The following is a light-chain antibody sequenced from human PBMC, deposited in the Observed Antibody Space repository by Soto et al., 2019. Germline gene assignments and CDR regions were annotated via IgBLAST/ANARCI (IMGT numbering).Light chain of an antibody. Sequence: QSVRTKPTSVSGSPGQSNTISYPGTTSYVGGNKYVSWYHQYPGKVPKLLINKVTNRPSAGSYRFSVSKSGNTASLTISALLAEDDDDYLCASSTSDSPYVFGTGTKVTVL. CDR1: TSYVGGNKY. V-gene: IGLV2-14*01. CDR3: ASSTSDSPYV. J-gene: IGLJ1*01. CDR2: KVT.